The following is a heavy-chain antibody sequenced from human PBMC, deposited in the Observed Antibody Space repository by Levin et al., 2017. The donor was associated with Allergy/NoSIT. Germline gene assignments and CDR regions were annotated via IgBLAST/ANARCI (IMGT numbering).Heavy chain of an antibody. J-gene: IGHJ4*02. D-gene: IGHD2-2*01. CDR1: GFSVSNHY. CDR3: TKGHYSGVYQ. V-gene: IGHV3-53*01. CDR2: IYSDGST. Sequence: QAGGSLRLSCAASGFSVSNHYMTWVRQGPGKGLECVSVIYSDGSTYYADSVRGRFTTSRDSFRNTLSLQMNSLRDDDTAVYYCTKGHYSGVYQWGQGTLVTVSS.